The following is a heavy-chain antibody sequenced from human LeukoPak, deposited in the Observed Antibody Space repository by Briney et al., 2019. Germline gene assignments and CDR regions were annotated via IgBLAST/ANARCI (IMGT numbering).Heavy chain of an antibody. D-gene: IGHD6-6*01. Sequence: SETLSLTCTVSGDSISSYSWSWIRQPPGKGLEWIGYIYTSGGTNYIPSLKGRVTISIDTSKNQFSLKLSSVTAADSPVYSCARLTRLSTSPDRYYLDYWGQGTLVTVSS. CDR1: GDSISSYS. CDR3: ARLTRLSTSPDRYYLDY. J-gene: IGHJ4*02. CDR2: IYTSGGT. V-gene: IGHV4-4*09.